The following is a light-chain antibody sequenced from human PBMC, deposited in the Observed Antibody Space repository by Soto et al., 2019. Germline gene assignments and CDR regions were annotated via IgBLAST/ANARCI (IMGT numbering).Light chain of an antibody. CDR3: QQYGSWT. CDR1: QSVSSN. V-gene: IGKV3-15*01. Sequence: EIVMTQSPATLSVSPGERATLSCRASQSVSSNLAWYQQKPGQAPRLLIYGASTRATGIPARFSGSGSGTEFTLTISSLQSEDCAVYYCQQYGSWTFGQGTKVDIK. J-gene: IGKJ1*01. CDR2: GAS.